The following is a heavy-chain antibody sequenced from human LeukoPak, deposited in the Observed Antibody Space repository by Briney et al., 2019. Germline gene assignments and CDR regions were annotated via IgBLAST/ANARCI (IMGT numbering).Heavy chain of an antibody. V-gene: IGHV3-21*04. CDR3: AKLRGFNDAFDI. CDR2: ISSTSAYI. Sequence: GGSLRLSCAGSGFALKSYSLSWVRQAPGKGLEWVSSISSTSAYIYYADSVKGRFTISRDNSKNTLYLQMNSLRAEDTAVYYCAKLRGFNDAFDIWGQGTMVTVSS. CDR1: GFALKSYS. D-gene: IGHD3-10*01. J-gene: IGHJ3*02.